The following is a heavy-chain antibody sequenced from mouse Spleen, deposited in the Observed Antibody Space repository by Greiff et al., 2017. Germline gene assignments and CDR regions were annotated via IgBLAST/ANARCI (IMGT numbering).Heavy chain of an antibody. Sequence: EVQLQQSGPELVKPGASVKISCKASGYTFTDYYMNWVKQSHGKSLEWIGDINPNNGGTSYTQKFKGKATLTVDKSSSTAYMELRSLTSEDSAVYYCARGLRPFFDYWGQGTTLTVSS. CDR2: INPNNGGT. CDR1: GYTFTDYY. V-gene: IGHV1-26*01. D-gene: IGHD1-2*01. J-gene: IGHJ2*01. CDR3: ARGLRPFFDY.